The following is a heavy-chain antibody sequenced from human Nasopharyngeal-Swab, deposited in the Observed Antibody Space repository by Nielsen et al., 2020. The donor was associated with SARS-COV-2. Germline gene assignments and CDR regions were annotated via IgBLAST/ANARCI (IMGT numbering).Heavy chain of an antibody. CDR3: GRDWAHYYGSGALLLWWFDP. D-gene: IGHD3-10*01. J-gene: IGHJ5*02. CDR2: ISYDGSNK. Sequence: GESLKISCAASGFTFSSYAMHWVRQAPGKGLEWVAVISYDGSNKYYADSVKGRFTISRDNSKNTLYLQMNSLRAEDTAVYYCGRDWAHYYGSGALLLWWFDPWGQGTLVTVSS. CDR1: GFTFSSYA. V-gene: IGHV3-30-3*01.